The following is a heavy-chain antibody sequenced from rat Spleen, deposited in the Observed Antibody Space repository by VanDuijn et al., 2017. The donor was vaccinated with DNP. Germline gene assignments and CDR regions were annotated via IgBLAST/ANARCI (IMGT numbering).Heavy chain of an antibody. D-gene: IGHD1-2*01. CDR1: GFTFSDYY. J-gene: IGHJ3*01. Sequence: EVLLVESDGGLVQPGRSLKLSCAVSGFTFSDYYMAWVRQAPAKGLEWVATISYNGGTPYYRDSVKGRFTISRDNAKNTQYLQMDSLRSEDTATYYCARSDSYGFPYWGQGTLVTVSS. CDR3: ARSDSYGFPY. CDR2: ISYNGGTP. V-gene: IGHV5-29*01.